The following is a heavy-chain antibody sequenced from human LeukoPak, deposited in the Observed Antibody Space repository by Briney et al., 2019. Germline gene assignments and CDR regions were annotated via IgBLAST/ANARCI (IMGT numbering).Heavy chain of an antibody. J-gene: IGHJ4*02. D-gene: IGHD5-18*01. CDR3: ARGPSIRGYSYGPPDY. V-gene: IGHV3-23*01. CDR2: ISGSGGST. CDR1: GFTFSSYA. Sequence: PGGSLRLSCAASGFTFSSYAMSWVRQAPGKGLEWVSAISGSGGSTYYADSVKGRFTISRDNAKNSLYLQMNSLRAEDTAVYYCARGPSIRGYSYGPPDYWGQGTLVTVSS.